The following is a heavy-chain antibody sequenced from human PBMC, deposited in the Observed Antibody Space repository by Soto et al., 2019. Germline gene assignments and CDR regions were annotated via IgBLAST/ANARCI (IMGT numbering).Heavy chain of an antibody. V-gene: IGHV3-13*05. CDR3: ARTDRDFYGLDG. CDR1: GFTFRNYD. CDR2: ISAAGDP. Sequence: EVQLVESGGGLVQPGVSLSLSCEASGFTFRNYDMHWVRQGTGKGLELVSGISAAGDPDYADSVEGRFTISRENAQNSFFLQMNSLRVGDTAVYYCARTDRDFYGLDGWGQGTTVIVSS. J-gene: IGHJ6*02.